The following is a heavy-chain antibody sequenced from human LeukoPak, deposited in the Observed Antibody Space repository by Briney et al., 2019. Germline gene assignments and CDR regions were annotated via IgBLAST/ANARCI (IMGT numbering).Heavy chain of an antibody. D-gene: IGHD3-10*01. CDR2: IYYSGST. Sequence: SETLSLTCTVSGGSISSYYWSWTRQPPGKGLEWIGYIYYSGSTNYNPSLKSRVTISVDTSKNQFSLKLSSVTAADTAVYYCARGVLLWFGGMTYYYYYMDVWGKGTTVTVSS. CDR3: ARGVLLWFGGMTYYYYYMDV. CDR1: GGSISSYY. J-gene: IGHJ6*03. V-gene: IGHV4-59*01.